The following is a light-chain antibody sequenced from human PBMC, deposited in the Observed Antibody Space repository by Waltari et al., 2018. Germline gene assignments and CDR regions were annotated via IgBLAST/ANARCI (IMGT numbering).Light chain of an antibody. V-gene: IGLV2-8*01. CDR1: SSDVGGYNY. CDR2: GVS. J-gene: IGLJ1*01. Sequence: QSALTQPPSASGSPGQSVTISCTGTSSDVGGYNYVSWYQQHPGKAPELRIYGVSKRPSGVPGRFSGSKSCNPASLTVSGLQAEDEADYYCSSYAGSNNFFYVFGTGTKVTVL. CDR3: SSYAGSNNFFYV.